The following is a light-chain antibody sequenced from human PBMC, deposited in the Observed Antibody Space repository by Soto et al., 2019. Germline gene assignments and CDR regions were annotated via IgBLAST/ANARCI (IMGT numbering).Light chain of an antibody. Sequence: QSALTQPHSVSGSPGQSVTISCTGTNTYVSWYQQLPGRAPQLLIYDVTKRASGVPDRFSGSNSGGTASLTISGLQAEDEADYYCSSYAGNYVYVFGSGTKLTVL. V-gene: IGLV2-11*01. CDR1: NTY. J-gene: IGLJ1*01. CDR3: SSYAGNYVYV. CDR2: DVT.